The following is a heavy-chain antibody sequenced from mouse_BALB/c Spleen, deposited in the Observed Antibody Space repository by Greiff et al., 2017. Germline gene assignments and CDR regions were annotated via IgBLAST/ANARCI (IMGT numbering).Heavy chain of an antibody. J-gene: IGHJ4*01. CDR3: ARGGDYGWSAMDY. CDR2: ISSGGSYT. CDR1: GFTFSSYA. V-gene: IGHV5-9-3*01. D-gene: IGHD1-2*01. Sequence: EVKLMESGGGLVKPGGSLKLSCAASGFTFSSYAMSWVRQTPEKRLGWVATISSGGSYTYYPDSVKGRFTISRDNAKNTLYLQMSSLRSEDTAMYYCARGGDYGWSAMDYWGQGTSVTVSS.